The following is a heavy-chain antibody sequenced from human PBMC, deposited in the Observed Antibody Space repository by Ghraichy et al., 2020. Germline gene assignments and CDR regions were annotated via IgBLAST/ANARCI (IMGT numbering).Heavy chain of an antibody. Sequence: SVKVSCKASGGTFSSYAISWVRQAPGQGLEWMGGIIPIFGTANYAQKFQGRVTITTDESTSTAYMELSSLRSEDTAVYYCATHLGYCSGGSCHNNWFDPWGQGTLVTVSS. J-gene: IGHJ5*02. D-gene: IGHD2-15*01. V-gene: IGHV1-69*05. CDR1: GGTFSSYA. CDR3: ATHLGYCSGGSCHNNWFDP. CDR2: IIPIFGTA.